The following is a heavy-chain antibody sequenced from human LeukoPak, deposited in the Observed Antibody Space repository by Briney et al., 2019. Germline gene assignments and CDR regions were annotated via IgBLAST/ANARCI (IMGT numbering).Heavy chain of an antibody. V-gene: IGHV4-4*07. CDR2: IYSSGST. J-gene: IGHJ4*02. D-gene: IGHD1-26*01. CDR1: GGSISSYY. CDR3: AGGGWELPDY. Sequence: SETLSLTCTVSGGSISSYYWSWIRQPAGKGLQWIGRIYSSGSTNYNPSLKSRVTISVDTSKNQFSLKLSSVTATDTAVYYCAGGGWELPDYWGQGTLVTVSS.